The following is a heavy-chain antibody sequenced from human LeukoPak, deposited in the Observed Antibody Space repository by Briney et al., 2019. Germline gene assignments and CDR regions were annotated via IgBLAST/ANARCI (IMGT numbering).Heavy chain of an antibody. D-gene: IGHD5-24*01. CDR1: GFTFGDYA. CDR3: TRTGRWLQPY. CDR2: IRSKANDETT. J-gene: IGHJ4*02. Sequence: GGSLRLSCTASGFTFGDYAMSWVRQAPGKGLEWVGFIRSKANDETTEYAASVKGRFTISRDDSKSIAYLQINSLKTEDTAVYYCTRTGRWLQPYWGQGTLVTVSS. V-gene: IGHV3-49*04.